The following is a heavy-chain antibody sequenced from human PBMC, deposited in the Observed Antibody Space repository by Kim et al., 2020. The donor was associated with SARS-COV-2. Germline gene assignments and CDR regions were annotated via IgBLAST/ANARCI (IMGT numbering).Heavy chain of an antibody. CDR3: ARVVGGFGRFGELLGDYFDH. V-gene: IGHV4-59*13. D-gene: IGHD3-10*01. CDR2: IYYSGST. J-gene: IGHJ4*02. Sequence: SETLSLTCTVSGGSITEYYWSWIRQAPGKGLEWLGYIYYSGSTSYNPSLKSRVTISVDTTKNQFSLKLSSVTAADTAVFYCARVVGGFGRFGELLGDYFDHWGQGTVVTVSS. CDR1: GGSITEYY.